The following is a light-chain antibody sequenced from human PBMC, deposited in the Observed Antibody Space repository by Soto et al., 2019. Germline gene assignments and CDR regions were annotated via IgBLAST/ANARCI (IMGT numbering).Light chain of an antibody. J-gene: IGLJ2*01. CDR2: DDK. CDR3: QSYDSSTVV. V-gene: IGLV6-57*02. Sequence: NFMLTQPHSVSESPGKTVTISCTGSSGSIASNYVQWYQQRPGSAPTTVIYDDKQRPSGVPDRFSGSTDGSSNSASLTISGLQNEDEDDYYCQSYDSSTVVFGGGTKVTVL. CDR1: SGSIASNY.